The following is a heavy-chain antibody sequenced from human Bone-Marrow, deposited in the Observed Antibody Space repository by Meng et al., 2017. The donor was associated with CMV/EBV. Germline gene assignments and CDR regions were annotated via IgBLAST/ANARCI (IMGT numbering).Heavy chain of an antibody. Sequence: GGSLRLSCAASGFTFSSYEMNWVRQAPGKGLEWVSYISSSGSTIYYADSVKGRFTISRDNAKNSLYLQMNSPRAEDKAVYYCARDRATVPYNDAFDIWGQGTMVTVSS. CDR2: ISSSGSTI. J-gene: IGHJ3*02. D-gene: IGHD4-17*01. CDR3: ARDRATVPYNDAFDI. V-gene: IGHV3-48*03. CDR1: GFTFSSYE.